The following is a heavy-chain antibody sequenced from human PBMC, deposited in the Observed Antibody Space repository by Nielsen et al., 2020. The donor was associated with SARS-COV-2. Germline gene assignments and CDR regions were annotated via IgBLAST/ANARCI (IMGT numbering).Heavy chain of an antibody. V-gene: IGHV3-30*18. J-gene: IGHJ6*02. CDR1: GFTFSSYG. CDR2: ISYDGSNK. CDR3: AKERDGYNFLVYYYYGMDV. Sequence: GGSLRLSCAASGFTFSSYGMHWVRQAPGKGLEWVAAISYDGSNKYYADSVKGRFTISRDNSKNTLYLQMNSLRAEDTAVYYCAKERDGYNFLVYYYYGMDVWGQGTTVTVSS. D-gene: IGHD5-24*01.